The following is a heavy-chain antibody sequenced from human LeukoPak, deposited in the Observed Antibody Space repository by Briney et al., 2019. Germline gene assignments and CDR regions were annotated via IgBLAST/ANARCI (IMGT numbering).Heavy chain of an antibody. CDR2: IWYDGSNK. V-gene: IGHV3-33*01. CDR1: GFTFSSYG. Sequence: QPGRSLRLSCAASGFTFSSYGMHWVRQAPGKGLEWVAVIWYDGSNKYYADSVKGRFTISRDNSKNTLYLQMNSLRAEDTAVYYCARPLTGTPFAALDIWAKGQWSPSLQ. CDR3: ARPLTGTPFAALDI. J-gene: IGHJ3*02. D-gene: IGHD1-7*01.